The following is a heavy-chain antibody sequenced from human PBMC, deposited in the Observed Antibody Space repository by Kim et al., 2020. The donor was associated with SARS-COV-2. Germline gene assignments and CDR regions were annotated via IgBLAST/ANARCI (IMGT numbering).Heavy chain of an antibody. Sequence: GGSLRLSCAASGFTFDDYAMHWVRQAPGKGLEWVSGISWNSGSIGYADSVKGRFTISRDNAKNSLYLQMNSLRAEDTALYYCAQGGMLDDSSGPGYWGQGTLVTVSS. CDR3: AQGGMLDDSSGPGY. J-gene: IGHJ4*02. V-gene: IGHV3-9*01. CDR2: ISWNSGSI. D-gene: IGHD3-22*01. CDR1: GFTFDDYA.